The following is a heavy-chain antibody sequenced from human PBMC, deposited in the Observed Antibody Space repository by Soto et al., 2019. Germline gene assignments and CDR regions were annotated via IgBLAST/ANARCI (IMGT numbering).Heavy chain of an antibody. D-gene: IGHD1-26*01. CDR2: VNSDGHDT. J-gene: IGHJ4*02. Sequence: EVQLVESGGGLVQPGGSLTLSCAASGFTFNSFWMHWVRQPPGKGLVWVSGVNSDGHDTVYADYVKGRFTLSRDNAKNTVFLQLSSLRAEDTAVYYCTRGRENYSYFDYWGQGIVVTVSS. CDR1: GFTFNSFW. CDR3: TRGRENYSYFDY. V-gene: IGHV3-74*01.